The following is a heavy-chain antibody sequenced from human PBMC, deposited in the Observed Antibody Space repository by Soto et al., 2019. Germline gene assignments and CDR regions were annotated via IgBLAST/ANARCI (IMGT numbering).Heavy chain of an antibody. Sequence: ASVKVSCKASGYTFTSYDINWVRQATGQGLEWMGWMNTNSGNTGYAQKFQGRVTMTRNTSISTAYMELSSLRSEDTAVYYCAREGAYSSGWYDVDYWGQGTLVTVSS. J-gene: IGHJ4*02. CDR1: GYTFTSYD. D-gene: IGHD6-19*01. V-gene: IGHV1-8*01. CDR3: AREGAYSSGWYDVDY. CDR2: MNTNSGNT.